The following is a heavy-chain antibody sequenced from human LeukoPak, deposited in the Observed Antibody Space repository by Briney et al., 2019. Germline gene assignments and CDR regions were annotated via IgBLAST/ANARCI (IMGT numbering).Heavy chain of an antibody. CDR1: GFTFSNYW. D-gene: IGHD2-2*01. Sequence: GGSLRLSCTASGFTFSNYWMRWVRQAPGKGLMWVSSITNDDGSTMYADSVKGRFTISRDNAKNTLYLQMNSLRADDTAVYFCVREFSRPLDWGQGTLVTVSS. CDR2: ITNDDGST. V-gene: IGHV3-74*03. CDR3: VREFSRPLD. J-gene: IGHJ4*02.